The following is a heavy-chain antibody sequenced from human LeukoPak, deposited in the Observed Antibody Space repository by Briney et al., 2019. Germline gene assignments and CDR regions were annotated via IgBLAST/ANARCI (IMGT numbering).Heavy chain of an antibody. CDR3: ARSLTTSDY. J-gene: IGHJ4*02. Sequence: AGGSPRLSCAASGFPFSSYSMNWVRQAPGRGLEWVSYISISSSTIYYADSVKGRFTISRDNAKNSLYLQMNSLRAEDTAVYYCARSLTTSDYWGQGTLVTVSS. CDR2: ISISSSTI. D-gene: IGHD4/OR15-4a*01. CDR1: GFPFSSYS. V-gene: IGHV3-48*01.